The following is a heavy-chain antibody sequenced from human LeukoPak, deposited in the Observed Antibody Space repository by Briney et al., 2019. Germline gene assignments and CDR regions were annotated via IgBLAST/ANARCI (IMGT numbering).Heavy chain of an antibody. J-gene: IGHJ5*02. D-gene: IGHD1-26*01. CDR3: ARIVGATYFDP. CDR2: IYTSGST. CDR1: GGSISSGSYY. V-gene: IGHV4-61*02. Sequence: SETLSLTCTVSGGSISSGSYYWSWIRQPAGKGLEWIGRIYTSGSTNYNPSLKSRVTISVDTSKNQFSLKLSSVTAADTAVYYCARIVGATYFDPWGQGTLVTVSS.